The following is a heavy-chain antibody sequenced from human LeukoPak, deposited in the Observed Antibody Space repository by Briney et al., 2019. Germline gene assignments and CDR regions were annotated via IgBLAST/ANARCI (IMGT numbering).Heavy chain of an antibody. CDR2: ISNSGGGT. CDR1: GFTFSSYA. CDR3: AKGAGAEAFHI. V-gene: IGHV3-23*01. D-gene: IGHD1-26*01. Sequence: GASLRLSCAASGFTFSSYAMSWVRQAPGKGLEWVSGISNSGGGTYYADSVKGRFTISRDNSESTLYLQMNSPRADDAAVYYCAKGAGAEAFHIWGQGTMVTVSS. J-gene: IGHJ3*02.